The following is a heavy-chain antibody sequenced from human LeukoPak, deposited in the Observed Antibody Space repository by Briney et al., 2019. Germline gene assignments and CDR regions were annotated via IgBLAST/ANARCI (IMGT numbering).Heavy chain of an antibody. CDR1: GFTFSSYA. V-gene: IGHV3-30*04. Sequence: PGGSLRLSCAASGFTFSSYAMSWVRQAPGKGLEWVAVISYDGSNKYYADSVKGRFTISRDNSKNTLYLQMNSLRAEDTAVYYCARSIAVAGTLFYWGQGTLVTVSS. J-gene: IGHJ4*02. D-gene: IGHD6-19*01. CDR2: ISYDGSNK. CDR3: ARSIAVAGTLFY.